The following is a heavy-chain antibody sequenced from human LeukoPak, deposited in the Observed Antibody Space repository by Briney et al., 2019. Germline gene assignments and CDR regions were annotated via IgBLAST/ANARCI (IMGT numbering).Heavy chain of an antibody. CDR3: ARELSPAVKFYFDS. Sequence: GGSLRLSCAASGYTYSSYGMHWVRQAPGKGLEWVAFIWYDGSNKYYADSVKGRFTTSRDNSKNTVYLQMNSLRVEDTAVYYCARELSPAVKFYFDSWGQGTQVTVSS. J-gene: IGHJ4*02. D-gene: IGHD2/OR15-2a*01. CDR2: IWYDGSNK. CDR1: GYTYSSYG. V-gene: IGHV3-33*01.